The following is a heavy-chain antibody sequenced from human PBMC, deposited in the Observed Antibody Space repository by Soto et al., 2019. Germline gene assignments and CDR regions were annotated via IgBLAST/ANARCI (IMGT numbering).Heavy chain of an antibody. V-gene: IGHV4-39*01. Sequence: SETLSLTCTVSGGSISSSSYYWGWIRQPPGKGLEWIGSIYYSGSTYYNPSLKSRVTISVDTSKNQFSLKLSSVTAADTAVYYCARIRTGWERNYYYYYGMDVWGQGTTVTVSS. D-gene: IGHD1-26*01. CDR2: IYYSGST. J-gene: IGHJ6*02. CDR3: ARIRTGWERNYYYYYGMDV. CDR1: GGSISSSSYY.